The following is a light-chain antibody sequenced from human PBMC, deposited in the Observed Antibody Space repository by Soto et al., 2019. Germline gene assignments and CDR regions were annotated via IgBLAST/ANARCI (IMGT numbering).Light chain of an antibody. V-gene: IGKV1-6*01. J-gene: IGKJ4*01. CDR1: QDLRED. Sequence: AIQMTQSPASLSASVGDRVTITCRATQDLREDLGWYQQKPGKAPKLLIYAASSLESEVPSRFSGSGSGTEFTLTISSLQPEDFATYFCLQDHGFPLTFGGGTKVEIK. CDR3: LQDHGFPLT. CDR2: AAS.